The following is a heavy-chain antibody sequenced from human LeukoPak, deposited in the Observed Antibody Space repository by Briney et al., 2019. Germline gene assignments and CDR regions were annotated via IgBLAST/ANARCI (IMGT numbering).Heavy chain of an antibody. D-gene: IGHD5-24*01. V-gene: IGHV3-23*01. Sequence: GGSLRLSCAASGFTLTNYPMSWVRQAPGKGLEWVSAISGSGGSTYYADSVKGRFTISRDNSKNTLYLQMNSLRAEDTAVYYCARRVESFDYWGQGTLVTVSS. CDR2: ISGSGGST. CDR3: ARRVESFDY. CDR1: GFTLTNYP. J-gene: IGHJ4*02.